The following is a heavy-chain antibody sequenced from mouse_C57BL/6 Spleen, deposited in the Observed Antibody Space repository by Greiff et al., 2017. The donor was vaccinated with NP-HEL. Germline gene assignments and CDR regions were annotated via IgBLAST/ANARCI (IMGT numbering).Heavy chain of an antibody. Sequence: QVQLQQPGAELVKPGASVKLSCKASGYTFTSYWMQWVQQRPGQGLEWIGEIDPSDSYTNYNQKFKGKATLTVDTSSSTAYMQLSSLTSEDSAVYYCARRDYYGSRDYWGQGTTLTVSS. D-gene: IGHD1-1*01. J-gene: IGHJ2*01. CDR1: GYTFTSYW. CDR2: IDPSDSYT. CDR3: ARRDYYGSRDY. V-gene: IGHV1-50*01.